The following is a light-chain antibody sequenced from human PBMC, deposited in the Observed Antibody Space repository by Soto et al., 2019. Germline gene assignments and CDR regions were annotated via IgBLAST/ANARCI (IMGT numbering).Light chain of an antibody. CDR3: SSYTSSSTQV. J-gene: IGLJ1*01. V-gene: IGLV2-14*01. CDR2: EVS. Sequence: QSALTQPASVSGSPGQSITISCTGTSSDVGGSDFVSWHQQHPGKAPKLMIYEVSNRPSGVSNRFSGSKSGNTASLTISGLQAEDEADYYCSSYTSSSTQVFGTGTKVTVL. CDR1: SSDVGGSDF.